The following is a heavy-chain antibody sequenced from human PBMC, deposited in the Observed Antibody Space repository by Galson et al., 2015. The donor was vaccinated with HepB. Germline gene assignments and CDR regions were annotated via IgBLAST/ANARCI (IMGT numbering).Heavy chain of an antibody. D-gene: IGHD1-7*01. Sequence: TLSLTCAVSGDSITTAGYTWSWLRQPPGKGLEWIGYIWHSGSTYYKPSLRSRVAISLDRSNNQFSLKLNSVTAADTAVYYCARGGTGTDKLLFGNWGLGTLVTVSS. V-gene: IGHV4-30-2*01. CDR1: GDSITTAGYT. CDR3: ARGGTGTDKLLFGN. J-gene: IGHJ4*02. CDR2: IWHSGST.